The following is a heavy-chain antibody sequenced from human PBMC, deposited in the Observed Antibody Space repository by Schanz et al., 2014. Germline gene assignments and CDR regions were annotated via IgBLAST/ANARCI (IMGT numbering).Heavy chain of an antibody. D-gene: IGHD5-12*01. CDR1: GDTFRSYT. J-gene: IGHJ4*02. CDR2: IIPITGIT. Sequence: QVQLVQSGAEVKKPGSSVKVSCKASGDTFRSYTINWVRHAPGQGLEWMGRIIPITGITNYAQKFQGRVTFTADKSPSTAFLEVNSLRSADTAVYYCARTGYDPSLTHWGQGTLVTVSS. CDR3: ARTGYDPSLTH. V-gene: IGHV1-69*02.